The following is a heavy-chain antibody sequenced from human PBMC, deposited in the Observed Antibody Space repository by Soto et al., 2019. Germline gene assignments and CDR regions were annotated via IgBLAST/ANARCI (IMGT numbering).Heavy chain of an antibody. D-gene: IGHD6-25*01. CDR1: GFTFRSYT. V-gene: IGHV3-21*01. Sequence: EVQLVESGGGLVKPGGSLRLSCAASGFTFRSYTMNWVRQAPGKGLEWVSSISSGSSYIYYADSVKGRFAISRDNARHSLYLQMNSLRAEDTAVYYCARDLSSGHDSWGQGTLVTVSS. J-gene: IGHJ4*02. CDR2: ISSGSSYI. CDR3: ARDLSSGHDS.